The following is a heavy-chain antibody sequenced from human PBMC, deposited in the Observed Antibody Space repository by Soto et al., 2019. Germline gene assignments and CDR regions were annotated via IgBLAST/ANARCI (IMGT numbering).Heavy chain of an antibody. CDR3: ARKHSGSYWPSDY. J-gene: IGHJ4*02. Sequence: GGSLSLSCASSGFTLSSYWMHWVRQAPGKGLVWVSRINSDGSSTSYADSVKGRFTISRDNAKNTLYLQMNSLRAEDTAVYYCARKHSGSYWPSDYWGQGTLVSVSS. CDR1: GFTLSSYW. D-gene: IGHD1-26*01. V-gene: IGHV3-74*01. CDR2: INSDGSST.